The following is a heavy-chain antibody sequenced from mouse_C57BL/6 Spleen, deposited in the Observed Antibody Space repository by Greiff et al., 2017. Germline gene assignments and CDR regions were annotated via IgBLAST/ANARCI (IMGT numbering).Heavy chain of an antibody. J-gene: IGHJ2*01. Sequence: ESGPGLVKPSQSLSLTCSVTGYSITSGYYWNWIRQFPGNKLEWMGYISYDGSNNYNPSLKNRISITRDTSKNQFFLKLNSVTTEDTATYYCARDIYYGNYSFDYWGQGTTLTVSS. CDR2: ISYDGSN. CDR1: GYSITSGYY. D-gene: IGHD2-1*01. V-gene: IGHV3-6*01. CDR3: ARDIYYGNYSFDY.